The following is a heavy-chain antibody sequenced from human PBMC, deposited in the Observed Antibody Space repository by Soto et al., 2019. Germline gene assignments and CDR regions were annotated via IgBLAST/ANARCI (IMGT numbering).Heavy chain of an antibody. D-gene: IGHD3-3*01. V-gene: IGHV4-34*01. J-gene: IGHJ5*02. CDR2: INHTGGT. CDR3: ATRITVFGLLIHPFDP. CDR1: GGCVNGYY. Sequence: PSETLSRTCVVYGGCVNGYYWNWIRQPPGKGLEWIGEINHTGGTHYNPSLKSRVTMSVDTSKNQFSLRLSSVTAEDTAIYYCATRITVFGLLIHPFDPWGQGTQVTVSS.